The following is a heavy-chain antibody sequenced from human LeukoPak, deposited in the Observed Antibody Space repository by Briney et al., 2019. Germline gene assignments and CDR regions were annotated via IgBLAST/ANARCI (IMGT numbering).Heavy chain of an antibody. Sequence: GGSLRLSCAASGFTVSSNYMSWVRQAPGKGLEWVSVIYSGGSTYYADSVKGRFTISRDNSKNTLYLQMNSLRAEDTAVYYCARAASRRYGSGHYFDYWDQGTLVTVSS. D-gene: IGHD3-10*01. CDR1: GFTVSSNY. CDR2: IYSGGST. V-gene: IGHV3-66*01. CDR3: ARAASRRYGSGHYFDY. J-gene: IGHJ4*02.